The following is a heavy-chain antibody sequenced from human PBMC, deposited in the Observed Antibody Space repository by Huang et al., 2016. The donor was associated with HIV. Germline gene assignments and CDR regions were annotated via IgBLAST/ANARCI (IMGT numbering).Heavy chain of an antibody. D-gene: IGHD2-15*01. CDR1: GFTFSSHW. CDR3: ARGVGGNSDY. Sequence: EVQLVESGGGLVQPGGSLRLSCAASGFTFSSHWMHWVRQGPGKGPVGVSRINNDGSTTTYADSGKGRFTISRDNAKNTLHLQMNSLRVEDTAVYYCARGVGGNSDYWGQGTLVTVSS. V-gene: IGHV3-74*01. CDR2: INNDGSTT. J-gene: IGHJ4*02.